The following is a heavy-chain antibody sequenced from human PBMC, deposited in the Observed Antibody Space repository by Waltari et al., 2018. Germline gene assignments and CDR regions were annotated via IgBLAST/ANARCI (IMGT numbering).Heavy chain of an antibody. CDR1: GFTFSSYA. V-gene: IGHV3-23*03. CDR3: AKDSYHYDFWSGYSLDY. J-gene: IGHJ4*02. D-gene: IGHD3-3*01. Sequence: EVQLLESGGGLVQPGGSLRLSCAASGFTFSSYAMSWVRQAPGKGLEWVSVIYSGGSSTYYADSVKGRFTISRDNSKNTLYLQMNSLRAEDTAVYYCAKDSYHYDFWSGYSLDYWGQGTLVTVSS. CDR2: IYSGGSST.